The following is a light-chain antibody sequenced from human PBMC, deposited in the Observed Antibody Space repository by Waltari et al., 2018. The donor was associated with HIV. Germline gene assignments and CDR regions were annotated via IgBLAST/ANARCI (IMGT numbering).Light chain of an antibody. CDR2: EVS. J-gene: IGLJ2*01. Sequence: QSALTQPASVSGSPGQSITISCPGTRSDVAAYNYVSWYQQHPGKAPKLMIYEVSERPSGVSNRFSGSKSGNTASLTISGLQAEDESDYYCSSYTSSSTLVVFGGGTKLTVL. CDR3: SSYTSSSTLVV. CDR1: RSDVAAYNY. V-gene: IGLV2-14*01.